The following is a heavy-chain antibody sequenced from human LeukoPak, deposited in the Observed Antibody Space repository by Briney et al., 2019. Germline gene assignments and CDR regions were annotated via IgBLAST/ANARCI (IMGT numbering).Heavy chain of an antibody. CDR3: AKDTYGGNQRYFQH. V-gene: IGHV3-9*01. J-gene: IGHJ1*01. CDR1: GFTFDDYA. CDR2: ISWNSGSI. D-gene: IGHD4-23*01. Sequence: GGSLRLSCAASGFTFDDYAMHWVRQAPGKGLEWVSGISWNSGSIGYADSVKGRFTISRDNAKNSLYLQMNSLRAEDTALYYCAKDTYGGNQRYFQHWGQGTLVTVSS.